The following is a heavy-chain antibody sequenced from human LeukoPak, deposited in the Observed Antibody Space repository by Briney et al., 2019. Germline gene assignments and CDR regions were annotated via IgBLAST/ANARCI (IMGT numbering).Heavy chain of an antibody. CDR3: AKSKTLYCSSTSCPGDAFDI. CDR2: ISSSSSYI. J-gene: IGHJ3*02. Sequence: GGSLRLSCAASGFTFSASTMNWVRQAPGKGLEWVSSISSSSSYIYYADSVKGRFTISRDNAKNSLYLQMNSLRAEDTALYYCAKSKTLYCSSTSCPGDAFDIWGQGTMVTVSS. CDR1: GFTFSAST. V-gene: IGHV3-21*04. D-gene: IGHD2-2*01.